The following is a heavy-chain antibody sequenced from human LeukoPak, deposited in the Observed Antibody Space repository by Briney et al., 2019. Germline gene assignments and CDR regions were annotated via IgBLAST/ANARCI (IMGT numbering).Heavy chain of an antibody. CDR2: INHSGST. D-gene: IGHD6-19*01. CDR1: GGSFSGYY. J-gene: IGHJ5*02. Sequence: SETLSLTCAVYGGSFSGYYWSWIRQPPGKGLEWIGEINHSGSTNYNPSLKSRVIISVDTSKSQFSLKLRSVTAADTAVYYCARDLGLGSGWFDPWGQGTLVTVSS. V-gene: IGHV4-34*01. CDR3: ARDLGLGSGWFDP.